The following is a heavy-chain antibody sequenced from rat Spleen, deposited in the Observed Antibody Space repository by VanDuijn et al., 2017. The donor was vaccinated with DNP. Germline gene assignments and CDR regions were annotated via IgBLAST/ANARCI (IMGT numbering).Heavy chain of an antibody. Sequence: EVQLVESGGGPVQPGRSLKLSCVASGFTFNNYWMTWIRQAPGKGLEWFASIMNTGIKTYHPDSVKGRFTISRDNAKSTLYLQMNSLRSEDTATYYCATNTTEGMRFAYWGQGTLVTVSS. D-gene: IGHD1-11*01. CDR2: IMNTGIKT. CDR1: GFTFNNYW. J-gene: IGHJ3*01. V-gene: IGHV5-31*01. CDR3: ATNTTEGMRFAY.